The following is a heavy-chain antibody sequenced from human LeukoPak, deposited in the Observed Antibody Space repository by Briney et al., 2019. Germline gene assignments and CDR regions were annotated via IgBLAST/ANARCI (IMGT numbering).Heavy chain of an antibody. V-gene: IGHV4-34*01. CDR1: GGSFRGCF. Sequence: SETLSLTCAVCGGSFRGCFWSWLGQPPGKGLEWIGEINHSGSTNYNPSLKRRVPISVDTSKNQLYLQLSSVTAADKAVYYCARFKRYCSGGSCYYYYYYYMDAWGKGTTVTVSS. J-gene: IGHJ6*03. CDR3: ARFKRYCSGGSCYYYYYYYMDA. D-gene: IGHD2-15*01. CDR2: INHSGST.